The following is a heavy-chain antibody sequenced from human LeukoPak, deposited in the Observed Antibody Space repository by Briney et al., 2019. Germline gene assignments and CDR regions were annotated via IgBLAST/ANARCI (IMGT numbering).Heavy chain of an antibody. Sequence: KAGGSLRLSCAASGFTFRNAWMSWVRQAPGKGLEWVGRIKSKPDGETRDYATPVKGRFTISRDDSKNTLYLQMSSLKTDDTAVYYCTTGNLVLPDSWGQGTLVTVSS. J-gene: IGHJ4*02. D-gene: IGHD2-15*01. V-gene: IGHV3-15*01. CDR3: TTGNLVLPDS. CDR1: GFTFRNAW. CDR2: IKSKPDGETR.